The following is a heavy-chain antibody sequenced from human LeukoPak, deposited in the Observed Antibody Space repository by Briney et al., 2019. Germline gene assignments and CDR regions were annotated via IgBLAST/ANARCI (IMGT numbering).Heavy chain of an antibody. D-gene: IGHD2-2*02. CDR1: GGTFSSYA. V-gene: IGHV1-69*01. J-gene: IGHJ5*02. CDR2: IIPIFGTA. CDR3: ATMIVVVPAAIGWFDP. Sequence: SVKVSCKASGGTFSSYAISWVRQAPGQGLEWMGGIIPIFGTANYAQKFQGRVTITADESTSTAYMELSSLRSEDTAVYYRATMIVVVPAAIGWFDPWGQGTLVTVSS.